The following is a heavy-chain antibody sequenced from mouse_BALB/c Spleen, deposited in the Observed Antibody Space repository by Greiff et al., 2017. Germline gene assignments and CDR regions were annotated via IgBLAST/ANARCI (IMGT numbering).Heavy chain of an antibody. Sequence: VQLQQSGPGLVKPSQSLSLTCTVTGYSITSDYAWNWIRQFPGNKLEWMGYISYSGSTSYNPSLKSRISITRDTSKNQFFLQLNSVTTEDTATYYCARASLYYYAMDYWGQGTSVTVSS. V-gene: IGHV3-2*02. CDR2: ISYSGST. CDR1: GYSITSDYA. D-gene: IGHD6-5*01. CDR3: ARASLYYYAMDY. J-gene: IGHJ4*01.